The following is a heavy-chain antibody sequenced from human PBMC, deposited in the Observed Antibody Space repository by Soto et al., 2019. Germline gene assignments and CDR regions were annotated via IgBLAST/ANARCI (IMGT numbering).Heavy chain of an antibody. J-gene: IGHJ6*02. CDR3: ARHGTEAPWSDSYYYYGVDV. CDR1: GYSFTSYW. V-gene: IGHV5-51*01. Sequence: PGESLKISCKGSGYSFTSYWIGWVRQMPGKGLEWMGIIYPGDSDTRYSPSFQGQVTISADKSISTAYLQWSSLKASDTAMYYCARHGTEAPWSDSYYYYGVDVWGQGTTVTVSS. CDR2: IYPGDSDT. D-gene: IGHD1-1*01.